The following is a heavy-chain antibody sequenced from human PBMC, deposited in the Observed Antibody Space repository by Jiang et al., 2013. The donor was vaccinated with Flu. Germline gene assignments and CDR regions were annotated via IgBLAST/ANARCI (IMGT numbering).Heavy chain of an antibody. D-gene: IGHD3-3*01. Sequence: TVSGGSISSYYWSWIRQPPGKGLEWIGYIYYSGSTNYNPSLKSRVTISVDTSKNQFSLKLSSVTAADTAVYYCARGAYDFWSGYYLDAGRYYYYGMDVWGQGTTVTVSS. V-gene: IGHV4-59*01. CDR2: IYYSGST. CDR1: GGSISSYY. J-gene: IGHJ6*02. CDR3: ARGAYDFWSGYYLDAGRYYYYGMDV.